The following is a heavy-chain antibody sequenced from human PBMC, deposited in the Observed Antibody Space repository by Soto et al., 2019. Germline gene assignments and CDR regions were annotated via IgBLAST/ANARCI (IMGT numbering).Heavy chain of an antibody. CDR2: INYSGST. CDR3: ARGDNWFDP. V-gene: IGHV4-31*11. J-gene: IGHJ5*02. CDR1: GGSFSGYY. Sequence: PSETLSLTCAVSGGSFSGYYWSWIRQHPGKGLEWIGYINYSGSTYYNPSLKSRVTISVDTSKNQFSLKLSSVTAADTAVYYCARGDNWFDPWGQGTLVTVSS.